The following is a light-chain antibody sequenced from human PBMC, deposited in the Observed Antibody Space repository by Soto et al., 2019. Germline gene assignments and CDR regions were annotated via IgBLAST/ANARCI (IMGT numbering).Light chain of an antibody. CDR3: SSYTSSSTQV. Sequence: QSVLTQPASVSGSPGQPITTSCPGTTSEVGGYNYVSWYQQHPGKGPKLMIYDVTNRPSGVSNRFSGSKSGNTASLTISGLQAEDEADYYCSSYTSSSTQVFGGGTKVTVL. CDR2: DVT. J-gene: IGLJ2*01. V-gene: IGLV2-14*01. CDR1: TSEVGGYNY.